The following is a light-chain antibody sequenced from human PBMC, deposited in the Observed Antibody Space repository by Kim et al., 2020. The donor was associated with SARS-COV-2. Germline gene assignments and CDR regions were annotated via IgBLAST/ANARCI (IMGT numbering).Light chain of an antibody. Sequence: LSASVGDRVTITCRASQSISLFALYQQKPGKAPKLLIYQASTLESGVPSRFSGSGSGTEFSLTISSLQPDDFATYHCQHYDSYTYTFGQGTKLEI. J-gene: IGKJ2*01. CDR3: QHYDSYTYT. CDR2: QAS. V-gene: IGKV1-5*01. CDR1: QSISL.